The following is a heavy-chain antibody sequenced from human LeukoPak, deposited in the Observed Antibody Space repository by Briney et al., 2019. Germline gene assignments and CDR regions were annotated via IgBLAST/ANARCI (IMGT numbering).Heavy chain of an antibody. Sequence: SETLSLTCTVSGGSISSSSYYWGWIRQPPGKGLEWIGSIYYSASTYYNPSLKSRVTISVDTSKNQFSLKLSSVTAADTAVYYCARDLTIFGVVDYWGQGTLVTVSS. J-gene: IGHJ4*02. CDR1: GGSISSSSYY. V-gene: IGHV4-39*07. CDR2: IYYSAST. CDR3: ARDLTIFGVVDY. D-gene: IGHD3-3*01.